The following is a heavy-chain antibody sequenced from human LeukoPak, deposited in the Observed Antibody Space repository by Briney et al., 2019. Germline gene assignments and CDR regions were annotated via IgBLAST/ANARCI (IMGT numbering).Heavy chain of an antibody. Sequence: GGSLRLSCAASGFTFSSYAMSWVRQAPGKGLEWVSAISGSGGSTYYADSVKGRFTISRDNSKNTLYLQMNSLRAEDTAVYYCAKRSGYSSSWDYYYYGMDVWDQGTTVTVSS. CDR1: GFTFSSYA. V-gene: IGHV3-23*01. D-gene: IGHD6-13*01. CDR2: ISGSGGST. J-gene: IGHJ6*02. CDR3: AKRSGYSSSWDYYYYGMDV.